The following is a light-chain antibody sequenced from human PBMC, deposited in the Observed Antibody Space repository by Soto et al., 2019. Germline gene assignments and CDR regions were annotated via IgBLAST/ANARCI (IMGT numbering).Light chain of an antibody. CDR1: QRIRNN. CDR3: QQYGSSIT. Sequence: EIVMTQSPATLSVSPGERATLSCRASQRIRNNLAWFQLRPGQAPRLVIFGASNRATGFAARFSGSGSGTDFTLTISRLEPEDFAVYYCQQYGSSITFGQGTRREIK. CDR2: GAS. V-gene: IGKV3-15*01. J-gene: IGKJ5*01.